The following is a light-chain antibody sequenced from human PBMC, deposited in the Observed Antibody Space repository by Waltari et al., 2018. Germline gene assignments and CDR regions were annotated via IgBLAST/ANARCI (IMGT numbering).Light chain of an antibody. J-gene: IGKJ1*01. CDR2: WAS. CDR3: QQYYSTPRT. V-gene: IGKV4-1*01. CDR1: LYSSNNKNY. Sequence: LYSSNNKNYLAWYQQRPGQPPKLLIYWASTRESGVPDRFSGSGSGTDFTLTISSLQAEDVAVYYCQQYYSTPRTFGQGTKVEIE.